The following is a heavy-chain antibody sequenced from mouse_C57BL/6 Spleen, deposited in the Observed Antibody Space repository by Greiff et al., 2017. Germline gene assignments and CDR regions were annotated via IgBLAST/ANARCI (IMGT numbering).Heavy chain of an antibody. CDR3: ARREKMGYNWYFDV. D-gene: IGHD2-2*01. Sequence: EVQGVESEGGLVQPGSSMKLSCTASGFTFSDYYMAWVRQVPEKGLEWVANINHDGSSTYYLDTLKSHIIISRDNAKNILYLQMSSLKSEDTAAYYCARREKMGYNWYFDVWGTGTTVTVSS. CDR1: GFTFSDYY. CDR2: INHDGSST. J-gene: IGHJ1*03. V-gene: IGHV5-16*01.